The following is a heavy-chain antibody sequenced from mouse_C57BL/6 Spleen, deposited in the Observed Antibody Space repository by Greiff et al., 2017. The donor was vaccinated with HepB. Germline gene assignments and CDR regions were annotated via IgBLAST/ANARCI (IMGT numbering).Heavy chain of an antibody. CDR2: IYPGDGDT. J-gene: IGHJ2*01. CDR1: GYAFSSSW. CDR3: ARGDAFDY. Sequence: QVQLQQSGPELVNPGASVKISCKASGYAFSSSWMNWVKQRPGKGLEWIGRIYPGDGDTNYNGKFKGKATLTADKSSSTAYMQLSSLTSEDSAVYFCARGDAFDYWGQGTTLTVSS. D-gene: IGHD3-3*01. V-gene: IGHV1-82*01.